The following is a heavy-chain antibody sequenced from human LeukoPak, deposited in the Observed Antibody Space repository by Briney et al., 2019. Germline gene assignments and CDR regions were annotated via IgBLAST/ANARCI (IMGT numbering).Heavy chain of an antibody. J-gene: IGHJ4*02. Sequence: GGSLGLSCAASGFTFSSYCMSWVRQAPGKGLEWVANINKDESEKYYVDSVKGRFTISRDNAKNSLSLQMNSLRAEDTAVYYCARCRTTVTAMPGYWGQGTLVTVSS. CDR2: INKDESEK. V-gene: IGHV3-7*03. CDR1: GFTFSSYC. CDR3: ARCRTTVTAMPGY. D-gene: IGHD4-17*01.